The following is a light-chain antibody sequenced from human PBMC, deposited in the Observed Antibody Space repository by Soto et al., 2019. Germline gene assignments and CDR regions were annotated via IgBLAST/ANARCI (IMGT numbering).Light chain of an antibody. Sequence: EIVMTQSPATRSVSPGERATLSCRASQSVSTYLGWYQQKPGQAPRLLIYHASARATGIPARFSGSGSGTEFTLTISGLQSEDFAVYYCQQYNNWPPWTFGQGTKVDI. CDR3: QQYNNWPPWT. J-gene: IGKJ1*01. V-gene: IGKV3-15*01. CDR1: QSVSTY. CDR2: HAS.